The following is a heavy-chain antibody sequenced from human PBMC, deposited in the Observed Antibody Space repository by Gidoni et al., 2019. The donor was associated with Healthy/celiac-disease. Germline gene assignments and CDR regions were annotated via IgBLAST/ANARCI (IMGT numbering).Heavy chain of an antibody. CDR1: GFTVSSNY. V-gene: IGHV3-66*02. D-gene: IGHD2-2*01. Sequence: EVQLVASGGGLVQPGGSLRLSCAASGFTVSSNYMSWVRPAPGKGLEWVSVLYSGGSTYYADSVKGRFTISRDNSKNTLYLQRNSRRAEDTAVYYCARVGGDIVVVPAAPETYYYYYYGMDVWGQGTTVTVSS. J-gene: IGHJ6*02. CDR2: LYSGGST. CDR3: ARVGGDIVVVPAAPETYYYYYYGMDV.